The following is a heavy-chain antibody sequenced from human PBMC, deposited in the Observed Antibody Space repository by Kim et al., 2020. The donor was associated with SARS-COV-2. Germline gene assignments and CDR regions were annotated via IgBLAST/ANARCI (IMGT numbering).Heavy chain of an antibody. CDR2: IYYDGANK. Sequence: GGSLRLSCAASGFIFTNYAMHWVRQAPGKGLEWVAMIYYDGANKYYPDSVKGRFTISRDNSINTLSLQMNSLRSEDTAVYYCVRDYPSAAALNGYFDYWGQETLVSVST. D-gene: IGHD1-1*01. V-gene: IGHV3-30-3*01. CDR1: GFIFTNYA. CDR3: VRDYPSAAALNGYFDY. J-gene: IGHJ4*02.